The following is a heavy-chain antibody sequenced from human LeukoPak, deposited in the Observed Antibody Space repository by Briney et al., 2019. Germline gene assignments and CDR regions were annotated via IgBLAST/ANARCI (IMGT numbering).Heavy chain of an antibody. D-gene: IGHD3-9*01. CDR3: ARYKAGYDILTGYYPPSYFDY. J-gene: IGHJ4*02. CDR1: GYTFTSYA. Sequence: ASVKVPCKASGYTFTSYAMNWVRQAPGQGLEWMGWINTNTGNPTYAQGFTGRFVFSLDTSVSTAYLQISSLKAEDTAVYYCARYKAGYDILTGYYPPSYFDYWGQGTLVTVSS. CDR2: INTNTGNP. V-gene: IGHV7-4-1*02.